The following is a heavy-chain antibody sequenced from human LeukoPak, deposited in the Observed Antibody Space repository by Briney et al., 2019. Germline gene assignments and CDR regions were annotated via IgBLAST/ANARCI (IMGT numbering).Heavy chain of an antibody. CDR3: ARADRGRIAAPFDY. Sequence: SGGSLRLSCAASGFTFSSYSMNWVRQAPGKGLEWVSSISSSSSYIYYADSVKGRFTISRDNAKNSLYLQMNSLRAEDTAVYYCARADRGRIAAPFDYWGQGTLVTVSS. V-gene: IGHV3-21*01. D-gene: IGHD2-15*01. CDR2: ISSSSSYI. J-gene: IGHJ4*02. CDR1: GFTFSSYS.